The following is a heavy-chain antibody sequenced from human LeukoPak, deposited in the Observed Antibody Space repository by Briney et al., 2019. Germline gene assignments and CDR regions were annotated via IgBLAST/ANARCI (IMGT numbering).Heavy chain of an antibody. V-gene: IGHV4-34*01. CDR2: INHSGST. CDR1: GGSFSGYY. Sequence: SETLSLTCAVYGGSFSGYYWSWIRQPPGKGLEWIGEINHSGSTNYNPSLKSRVTISVDTSKNQFSLKLSSVTAADTAVYYCARVNSAVVPAFDYWGLGTLVTVSS. D-gene: IGHD2-2*01. CDR3: ARVNSAVVPAFDY. J-gene: IGHJ4*02.